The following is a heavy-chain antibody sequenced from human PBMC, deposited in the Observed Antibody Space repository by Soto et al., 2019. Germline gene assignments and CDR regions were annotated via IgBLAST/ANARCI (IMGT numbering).Heavy chain of an antibody. CDR3: ARGPPYSGSSTSCYLTP. CDR2: MNPNSGNT. V-gene: IGHV1-8*01. CDR1: GYTFTSYD. J-gene: IGHJ5*02. Sequence: QVQLVQSGAEVKKPGASVKVSCKASGYTFTSYDINWVRQATGQGLEWMGWMNPNSGNTGYAQKFQGRVTMTRNTSISTAYMELSSLRSEDTAVYYCARGPPYSGSSTSCYLTPWGQGTLVTVSS. D-gene: IGHD2-2*01.